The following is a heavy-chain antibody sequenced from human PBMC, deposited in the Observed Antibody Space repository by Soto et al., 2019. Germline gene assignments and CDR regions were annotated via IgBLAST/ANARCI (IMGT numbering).Heavy chain of an antibody. CDR3: HLTYYYDSSGLDY. Sequence: SVKVSCKASGGTFSSYAISWVRQAPGQGLEWMGGIIPIFGTANYAQKFQGRVTITADESTSTAYMELSSLRSEDTAVYYAHLTYYYDSSGLDYWGQGTLVTVSS. V-gene: IGHV1-69*13. CDR2: IIPIFGTA. D-gene: IGHD3-22*01. CDR1: GGTFSSYA. J-gene: IGHJ4*02.